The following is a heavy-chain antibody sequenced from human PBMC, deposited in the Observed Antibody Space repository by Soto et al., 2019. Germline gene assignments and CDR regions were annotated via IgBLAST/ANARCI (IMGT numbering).Heavy chain of an antibody. V-gene: IGHV1-18*01. CDR2: ISAYNGNT. Sequence: GASVKVSCKASGYTFTIYGIIWVRQAPGQGLEWMGWISAYNGNTNYAQKLQGRVTMTTDTSTSTAYMELRSLRSDDTAVYYCARDGDTAIQWGLFDYWGQGTLVTVSS. D-gene: IGHD5-18*01. CDR3: ARDGDTAIQWGLFDY. CDR1: GYTFTIYG. J-gene: IGHJ4*02.